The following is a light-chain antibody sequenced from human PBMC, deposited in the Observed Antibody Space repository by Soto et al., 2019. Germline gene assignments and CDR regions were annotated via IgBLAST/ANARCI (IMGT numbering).Light chain of an antibody. CDR1: PSISSY. J-gene: IGKJ4*01. CDR2: AAS. CDR3: QQSYSTPLT. V-gene: IGKV1-39*01. Sequence: DIQMPQSPSSLSASVGDRITITCRASPSISSYLNWYQQKPGKAPKLLIYAASSLQSGVPSRFSGSGSGTDFTLTISSLQPEDFVTYYCQQSYSTPLTFGGGTKVEIK.